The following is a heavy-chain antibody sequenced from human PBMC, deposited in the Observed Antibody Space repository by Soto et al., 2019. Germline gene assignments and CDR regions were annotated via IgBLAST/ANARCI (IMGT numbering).Heavy chain of an antibody. J-gene: IGHJ4*02. CDR3: AKVGSESYSGPHSDS. CDR1: GFTFSNYA. Sequence: EVQLLESGGGLVQPGGSLRLSCAASGFTFSNYAMNWVRQAPGKGLEWVSTLSSSSGSTYYADSVKGRFTISRDNSKNFLYLQMNSLRGDDTAVYYCAKVGSESYSGPHSDSWGQGTLVTISS. V-gene: IGHV3-23*01. CDR2: LSSSSGST. D-gene: IGHD5-12*01.